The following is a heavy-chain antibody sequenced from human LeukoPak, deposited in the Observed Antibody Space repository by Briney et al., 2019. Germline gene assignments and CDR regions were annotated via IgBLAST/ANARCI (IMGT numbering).Heavy chain of an antibody. D-gene: IGHD4-17*01. CDR1: GGSISSGDYY. CDR3: ARSQPDDYGDYVDY. CDR2: IYYSGST. Sequence: SQTLSLTCTVSGGSISSGDYYWSWIRHPPGKGLEWIGYIYYSGSTYYNPSLKSRVSISVDTSKNQFSLKLSSVTAADTAVYYCARSQPDDYGDYVDYWGQGTLVTVSS. V-gene: IGHV4-30-4*01. J-gene: IGHJ4*02.